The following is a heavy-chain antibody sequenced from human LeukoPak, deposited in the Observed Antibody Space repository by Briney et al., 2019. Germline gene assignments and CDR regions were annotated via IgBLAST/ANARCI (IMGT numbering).Heavy chain of an antibody. CDR3: ARERNFYYFDY. CDR2: ISSYSSYI. D-gene: IGHD3-3*01. J-gene: IGHJ4*02. V-gene: IGHV3-21*01. CDR1: GFTFSTSR. Sequence: PGGSLRLSCAASGFTFSTSRMNWVRQAPGKGLEWISSISSYSSYIYYADSVQGRFTISRDNAQNSLFLELNSLRGEDTAVYYCARERNFYYFDYWGQGALVTVSS.